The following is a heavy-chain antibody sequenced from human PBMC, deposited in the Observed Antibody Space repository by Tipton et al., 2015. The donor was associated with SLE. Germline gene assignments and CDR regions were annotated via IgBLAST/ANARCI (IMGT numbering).Heavy chain of an antibody. J-gene: IGHJ4*02. V-gene: IGHV4-59*08. Sequence: TLSLTCTVSDGSISSYYWSWIRQPPGKGLEWIGYIYYSGSTNYNPSLKSRVTISVDTSKNQFSLKLTSVTAADTAVYYCARQDSGNYYPFDYWGQGTLVTVSS. CDR3: ARQDSGNYYPFDY. CDR2: IYYSGST. D-gene: IGHD1-26*01. CDR1: DGSISSYY.